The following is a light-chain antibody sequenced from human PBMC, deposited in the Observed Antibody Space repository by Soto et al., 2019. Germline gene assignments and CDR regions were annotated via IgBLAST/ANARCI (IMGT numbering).Light chain of an antibody. CDR1: MRDVGAYNL. Sequence: QSVLTQPASVSGSAGQSITISCSGTMRDVGAYNLVSWYQQHPGTAPKLIIYEVRNRPSGISSRFSGSRSGNTASLTISGLQSEDEGDYYCSAYKARSTLVFGGGTQLTVL. V-gene: IGLV2-14*01. J-gene: IGLJ3*02. CDR3: SAYKARSTLV. CDR2: EVR.